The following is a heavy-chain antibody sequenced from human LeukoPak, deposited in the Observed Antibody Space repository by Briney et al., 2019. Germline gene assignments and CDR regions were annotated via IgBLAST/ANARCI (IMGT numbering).Heavy chain of an antibody. Sequence: SETLSLTCIVSGDSITNGTFHWSWIRQHPVKGLEWLGYIYHGVSTYYNPSLKSRVTISGDTPKNQFSLKLRSVTAADTALYYCARAGSGALHGYFDYWGQGALVTVSS. D-gene: IGHD4-11*01. CDR1: GDSITNGTFH. CDR3: ARAGSGALHGYFDY. V-gene: IGHV4-31*03. CDR2: IYHGVST. J-gene: IGHJ4*02.